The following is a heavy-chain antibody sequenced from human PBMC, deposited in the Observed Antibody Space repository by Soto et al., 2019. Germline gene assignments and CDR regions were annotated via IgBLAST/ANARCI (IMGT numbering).Heavy chain of an antibody. V-gene: IGHV1-8*01. D-gene: IGHD1-1*01. CDR2: VKPHSGNT. Sequence: QVQLVQSGAELKKPGASVKVSCKASGYTFTNHDIYWVRQATGQGLEWMGWVKPHSGNTDYAQKFQGRVTLTRNTSITTAYMELSSLKSDDTAVYYCARAHWNGDYFDYWGQGSLVTVSS. CDR1: GYTFTNHD. CDR3: ARAHWNGDYFDY. J-gene: IGHJ4*02.